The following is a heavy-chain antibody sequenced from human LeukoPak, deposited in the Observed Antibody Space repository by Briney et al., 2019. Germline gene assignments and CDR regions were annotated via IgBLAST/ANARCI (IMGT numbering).Heavy chain of an antibody. V-gene: IGHV3-23*01. CDR1: GFTFSSYA. CDR3: AREMAVAGGYYYYYMDV. CDR2: ISGSGGST. Sequence: GGSLRLSCAASGFTFSSYAMSWVRQAPGKGLEWVSAISGSGGSTYYADSVKGRFTISRDNAKNSLYLQMNSLRAEDTAVYYCAREMAVAGGYYYYYMDVWGKGTTVTVSS. D-gene: IGHD6-19*01. J-gene: IGHJ6*03.